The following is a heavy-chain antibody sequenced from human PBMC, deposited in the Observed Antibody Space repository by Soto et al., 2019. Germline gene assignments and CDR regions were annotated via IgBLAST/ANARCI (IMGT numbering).Heavy chain of an antibody. Sequence: GGSLRLSCAASGFTFGSYAMGWVRQAPGKGLEWVSAITGNSAATNYADSVKGRFTISRDNSKDTLYLQMNSLRAEDTALYYCAKGAYSSVRRWFDPWGQGTLVTV. CDR3: AKGAYSSVRRWFDP. V-gene: IGHV3-23*01. D-gene: IGHD6-25*01. J-gene: IGHJ5*02. CDR1: GFTFGSYA. CDR2: ITGNSAAT.